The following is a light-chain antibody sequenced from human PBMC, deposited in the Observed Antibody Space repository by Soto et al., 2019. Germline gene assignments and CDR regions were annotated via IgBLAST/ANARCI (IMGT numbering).Light chain of an antibody. V-gene: IGKV3-20*01. J-gene: IGKJ1*01. Sequence: DMVLTQSPGTLSLSPGERATLSCRASQSVSSSYLAWYQQKPGQAPRLLIYGASSRATGIPDRFSRSGSGTDFTLTISRLEPEDFGVYYCQQYGSSPGWTFGQGTKVEIK. CDR3: QQYGSSPGWT. CDR1: QSVSSSY. CDR2: GAS.